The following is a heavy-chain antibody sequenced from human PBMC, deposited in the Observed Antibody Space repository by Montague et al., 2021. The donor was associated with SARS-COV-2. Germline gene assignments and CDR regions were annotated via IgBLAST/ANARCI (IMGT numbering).Heavy chain of an antibody. D-gene: IGHD2-21*02. J-gene: IGHJ2*01. CDR1: GDSVSSNIAT. CDR2: TYYRCKWYN. V-gene: IGHV6-1*01. CDR3: ARAYCGGDCYFYWYFDL. Sequence: CAISGDSVSSNIATWNWIRQSPSRGLEWLGRTYYRCKWYNDYAVSVKSRVIINPDTSNNRISLQLNSVTPEDTAVYYCARAYCGGDCYFYWYFDLWGRGTLVTVSS.